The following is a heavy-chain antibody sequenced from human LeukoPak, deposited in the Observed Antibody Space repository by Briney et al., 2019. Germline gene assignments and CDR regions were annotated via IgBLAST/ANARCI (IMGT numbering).Heavy chain of an antibody. CDR3: ARSFHSSGWHAGPDY. CDR1: GDSVSSNSAA. CDR2: TYYRSKWYN. Sequence: SQTLSLTCAISGDSVSSNSAAWNWIRQSPSRGLEWLGRTYYRSKWYNDYAVSVKSRITTNPDTSKNQFSLQLNSVTPEDTAVYYCARSFHSSGWHAGPDYWGQGTLVTVSS. J-gene: IGHJ4*02. V-gene: IGHV6-1*01. D-gene: IGHD6-19*01.